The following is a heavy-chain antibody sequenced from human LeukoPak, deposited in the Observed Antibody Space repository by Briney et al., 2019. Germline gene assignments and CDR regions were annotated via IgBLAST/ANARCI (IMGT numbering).Heavy chain of an antibody. V-gene: IGHV4-59*08. Sequence: KPSETLSLTCTVSCGSISSYYWNWIRQPPGKGLEWIGYIYYSGSTNYNPSLKSRVTILVDTSKNQFSLRLSSVTAADTAVYYCAREYSSSSGRRAFDIWGQGTMVTVSS. CDR3: AREYSSSSGRRAFDI. CDR1: CGSISSYY. CDR2: IYYSGST. D-gene: IGHD6-6*01. J-gene: IGHJ3*02.